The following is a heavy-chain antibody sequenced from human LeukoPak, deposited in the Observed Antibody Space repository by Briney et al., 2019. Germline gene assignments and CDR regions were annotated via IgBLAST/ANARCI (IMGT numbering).Heavy chain of an antibody. CDR2: ISAYNGNT. V-gene: IGHV1-18*01. CDR3: AREVDYDSSGYYRFDY. D-gene: IGHD3-22*01. CDR1: GGTFSSYA. J-gene: IGHJ4*02. Sequence: ASVKVSCKASGGTFSSYAISWVRQAPGQGLEWMGWISAYNGNTNSAQKFQGRVTMTTDTSTSTAYMELRSLRSDDTAVYYCAREVDYDSSGYYRFDYWGQGTLVTVSS.